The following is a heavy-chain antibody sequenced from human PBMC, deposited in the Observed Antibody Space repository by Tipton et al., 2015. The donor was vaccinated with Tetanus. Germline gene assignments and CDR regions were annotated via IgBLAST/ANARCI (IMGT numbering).Heavy chain of an antibody. CDR3: TRQEPPRRFFYDSTGSSG. V-gene: IGHV5-51*01. Sequence: QLVQSGAVLKKPGESLKISCKVSGHNSRSYWVSWVRQKPGKGLEWMGIIYPGDSDATYNPSFESRVTISVDTSKNQFSLNLSSVTAADTAVYFCTRQEPPRRFFYDSTGSSGWGQGILVTVSS. D-gene: IGHD3-22*01. J-gene: IGHJ4*02. CDR2: IYPGDSDA. CDR1: GHNSRSYW.